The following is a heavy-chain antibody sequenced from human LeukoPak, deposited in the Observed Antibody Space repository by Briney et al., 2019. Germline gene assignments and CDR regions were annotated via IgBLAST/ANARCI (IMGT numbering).Heavy chain of an antibody. CDR3: AKDGIQLYIGLFDH. D-gene: IGHD1-1*01. J-gene: IGHJ4*02. V-gene: IGHV3-30*02. CDR2: IRHDGSNT. Sequence: GGSLRLSCAASGFTFSRFGMYWVRQAPGKGLEWVALIRHDGSNTYYADSVKGRFTISRDNSKNTLFLQLDSLRAEDSAVYYCAKDGIQLYIGLFDHWGQGALVTVSS. CDR1: GFTFSRFG.